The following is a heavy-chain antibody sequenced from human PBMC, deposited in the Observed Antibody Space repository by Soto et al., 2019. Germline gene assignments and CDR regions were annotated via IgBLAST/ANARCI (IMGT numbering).Heavy chain of an antibody. Sequence: QVQLVQTGAEVKRPGSSVNVSCTASRGTFSNYAILWVRQAPGQGLEWMGGIVPIHDTTDYAQKFQGRVTITADEPSSTAYMELCSLRSDDTAVYYCAADYDGLLSWGQGTLVTVSS. CDR1: RGTFSNYA. CDR2: IVPIHDTT. CDR3: AADYDGLLS. J-gene: IGHJ5*02. V-gene: IGHV1-69*01. D-gene: IGHD3-3*01.